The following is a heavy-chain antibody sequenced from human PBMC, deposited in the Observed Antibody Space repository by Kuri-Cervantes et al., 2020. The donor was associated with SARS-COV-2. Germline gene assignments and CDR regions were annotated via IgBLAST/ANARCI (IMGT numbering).Heavy chain of an antibody. D-gene: IGHD1-26*01. J-gene: IGHJ4*02. V-gene: IGHV3-21*01. Sequence: GESLKISCAASGFTFSSYSMNWVRQAPGKGLQWVSSISSSSSYIYYADSVKGRFTISRDNAKNSLYLQMNSLRAEDTAVYYCARDQSGGYYFGYFDYWGQGTLVTVSS. CDR1: GFTFSSYS. CDR3: ARDQSGGYYFGYFDY. CDR2: ISSSSSYI.